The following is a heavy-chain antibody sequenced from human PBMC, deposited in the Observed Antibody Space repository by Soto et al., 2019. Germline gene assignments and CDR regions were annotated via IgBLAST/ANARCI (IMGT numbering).Heavy chain of an antibody. CDR3: AKDMQWGGMTTIHYFDS. D-gene: IGHD4-17*01. CDR1: GFTADDYA. J-gene: IGHJ4*02. CDR2: ISSNSDTI. Sequence: EVQLVESGGGLVQPGRSLRLSCVASGFTADDYAMHWVRQAPGKGLEWVSGISSNSDTIDYADSVKGRFTISRDNAKNXLFLQMNSLRPEDTALYYCAKDMQWGGMTTIHYFDSWGQGTLVTVSS. V-gene: IGHV3-9*02.